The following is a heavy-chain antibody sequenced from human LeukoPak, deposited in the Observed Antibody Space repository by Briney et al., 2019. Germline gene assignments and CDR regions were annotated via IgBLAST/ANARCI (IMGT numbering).Heavy chain of an antibody. D-gene: IGHD6-6*01. V-gene: IGHV3-33*08. J-gene: IGHJ6*02. CDR1: GFTFSSYA. CDR2: IWYDGSNK. Sequence: GGSLRLSCAASGFTFSSYAMSWVRQAPGKGLEWVAVIWYDGSNKYYADSVKGRFTISRDNSKNTLYLQMNSLRAEDTAVYYCARVRPDSSSSSYYYYGMDVWGQGTTVTVSS. CDR3: ARVRPDSSSSSYYYYGMDV.